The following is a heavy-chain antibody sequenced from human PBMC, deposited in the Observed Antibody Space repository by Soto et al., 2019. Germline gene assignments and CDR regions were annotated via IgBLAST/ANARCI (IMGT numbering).Heavy chain of an antibody. J-gene: IGHJ4*02. CDR3: ARRDSGGFFRFFDS. CDR1: GGSLSTNP. CDR2: TGSGTGPG. V-gene: IGHV1-69*06. Sequence: SVKVSCKASGGSLSTNPISWVRQAPGQGLEWMGGTGSGTGPGNNAQKFQGRLTVTADKSASTVYMELTNLSSEDTAVYYCARRDSGGFFRFFDSWGQGTLVTSPQ. D-gene: IGHD2-15*01.